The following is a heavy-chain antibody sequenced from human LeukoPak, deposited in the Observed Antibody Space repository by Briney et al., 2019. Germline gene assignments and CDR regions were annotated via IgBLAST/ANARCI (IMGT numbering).Heavy chain of an antibody. Sequence: SETLSLTCTVSGGSNSSSSYYWGWNRQPPGKGLEWIGSIYYSGSTYYNPSLKSRVTISVDTSKNQFSLKLSSVTAADTALYYCARGRMVAARPGNWFDPWGQGTLVTVSS. CDR3: ARGRMVAARPGNWFDP. D-gene: IGHD6-6*01. CDR1: GGSNSSSSYY. V-gene: IGHV4-39*07. J-gene: IGHJ5*02. CDR2: IYYSGST.